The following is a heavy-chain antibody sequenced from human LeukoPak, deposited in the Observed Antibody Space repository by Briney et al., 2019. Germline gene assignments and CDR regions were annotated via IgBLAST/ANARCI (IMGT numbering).Heavy chain of an antibody. CDR1: GFTFSTYG. V-gene: IGHV3-23*01. Sequence: PGGSLRLSCAASGFTFSTYGMSWVRQAPGKGLELVSRITNGGGSVHYADSVKGRFIISRDNSKNTLYLLMSSLRVEDTAIYYCANTVTLGYWGQGTLVTVSS. CDR2: ITNGGGSV. CDR3: ANTVTLGY. D-gene: IGHD4/OR15-4a*01. J-gene: IGHJ4*02.